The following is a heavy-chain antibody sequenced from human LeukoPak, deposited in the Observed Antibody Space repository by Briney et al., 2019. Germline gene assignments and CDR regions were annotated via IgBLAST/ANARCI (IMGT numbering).Heavy chain of an antibody. D-gene: IGHD1-26*01. CDR2: INHSGST. CDR1: GGSFSGYY. V-gene: IGHV4-34*01. Sequence: NSSETLSLTCAVYGGSFSGYYWSWIRQPPGKGLEWIGEINHSGSTNYNPSLKSRVTISADTSKNQFSLNLTSLTAADTAIYYCARARTAYSALRAFEYWGQGTLVTVSS. J-gene: IGHJ4*02. CDR3: ARARTAYSALRAFEY.